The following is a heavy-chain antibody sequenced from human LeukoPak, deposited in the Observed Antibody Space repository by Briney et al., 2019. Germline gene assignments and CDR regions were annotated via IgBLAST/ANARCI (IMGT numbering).Heavy chain of an antibody. CDR1: GFTFSSNG. J-gene: IGHJ5*02. V-gene: IGHV3-33*01. CDR3: ARDRGGFNWFDP. Sequence: GGSLRLSCAASGFTFSSNGMNWVRQAPGKGLEWGAVIWYDGSNKYYADSVKGRFTISRDNSKNTLYLQMNSLRAEDTAVYYCARDRGGFNWFDPWGQGTLVTVSS. D-gene: IGHD3-10*01. CDR2: IWYDGSNK.